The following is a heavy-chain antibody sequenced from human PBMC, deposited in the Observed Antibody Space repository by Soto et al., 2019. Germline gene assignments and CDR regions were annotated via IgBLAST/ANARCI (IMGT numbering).Heavy chain of an antibody. J-gene: IGHJ4*02. V-gene: IGHV3-23*01. CDR2: IIGIGDKA. CDR1: GFSFRDYG. D-gene: IGHD4-17*01. CDR3: AKHYDYGDSLPFDY. Sequence: EVQLLEAGGGLVQPGGSLRLSCAASGFSFRDYGMSWVRQAPGKGLEWLSAIIGIGDKAYYADSVRGRFTISRANSKNTLYLQLNDLGAEDTAIYYCAKHYDYGDSLPFDYWGQGTLVTVSS.